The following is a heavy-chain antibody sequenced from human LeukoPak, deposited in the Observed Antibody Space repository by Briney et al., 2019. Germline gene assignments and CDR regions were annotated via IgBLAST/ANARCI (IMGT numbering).Heavy chain of an antibody. Sequence: SETLSLTCTVSGGSTSSYYWSWVRQTPGKGLEWIGYISYSGNTNYNPSLKSRVTISLDTSKNQFSLHLTSVTAADTAVYYCARLGGSHSPHGYWGQGTLVTVSS. CDR2: ISYSGNT. D-gene: IGHD3-10*01. V-gene: IGHV4-59*08. J-gene: IGHJ4*02. CDR3: ARLGGSHSPHGY. CDR1: GGSTSSYY.